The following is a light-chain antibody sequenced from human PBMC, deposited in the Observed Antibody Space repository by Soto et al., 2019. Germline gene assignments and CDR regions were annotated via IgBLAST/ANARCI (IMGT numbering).Light chain of an antibody. Sequence: EVVLTQSPGTLSLSPGERATLSCRASQSVSSSFLAWYQQKPGQAPRLLIHAASTGATGIPARFRGSGSGTDFTLTISNLEPEDSAVYFCHQYVDSPQTFGQGTKVEIK. CDR1: QSVSSSF. CDR2: AAS. V-gene: IGKV3-20*01. CDR3: HQYVDSPQT. J-gene: IGKJ2*01.